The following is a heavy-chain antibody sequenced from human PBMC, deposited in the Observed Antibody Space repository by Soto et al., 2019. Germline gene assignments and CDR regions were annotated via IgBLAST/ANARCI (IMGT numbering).Heavy chain of an antibody. CDR1: GGSINDYY. D-gene: IGHD6-19*01. CDR2: MYYSETT. Sequence: PSGTLSLTCTVSGGSINDYYWSWIRQAPGKGLERVGFMYYSETTKYNPALKGRVNMSLDTSKNQFALKLSSVTAADTAVYYCARVKQWPTRPFDYWGQGTLVTVSS. V-gene: IGHV4-59*12. J-gene: IGHJ4*02. CDR3: ARVKQWPTRPFDY.